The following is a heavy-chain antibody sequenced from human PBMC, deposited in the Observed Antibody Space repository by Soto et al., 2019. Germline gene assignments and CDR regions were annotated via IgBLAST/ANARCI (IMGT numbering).Heavy chain of an antibody. Sequence: EVQLVESGGDLVQPGGSLKLSCAASGFIFSGTTIHWVRQASGEGLEWVGRIRGRADNYATVYAASVKGRFTISRDDSKKTAYLKMNSLKTEDTAVYFCTRAPDGNNADYWGQGTLVTVSS. V-gene: IGHV3-73*02. CDR3: TRAPDGNNADY. J-gene: IGHJ4*02. D-gene: IGHD6-13*01. CDR1: GFIFSGTT. CDR2: IRGRADNYAT.